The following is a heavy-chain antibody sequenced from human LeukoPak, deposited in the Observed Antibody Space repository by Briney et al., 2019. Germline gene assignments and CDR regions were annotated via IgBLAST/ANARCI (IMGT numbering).Heavy chain of an antibody. Sequence: SETLSLTCTVSGDSISIYYWSWIRQPPGKGLEWIGFIYNSGTTNYNPSLKSRVIISVDTSKNQFSLKLNSVTAADTAVYYCARGHSYGPLRYWGQGTLVTVSS. CDR2: IYNSGTT. J-gene: IGHJ4*02. V-gene: IGHV4-59*01. CDR1: GDSISIYY. D-gene: IGHD5-18*01. CDR3: ARGHSYGPLRY.